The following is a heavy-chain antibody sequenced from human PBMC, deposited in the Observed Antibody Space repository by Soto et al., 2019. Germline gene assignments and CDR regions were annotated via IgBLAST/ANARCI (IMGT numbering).Heavy chain of an antibody. CDR3: ARAGGLGAVAADY. Sequence: QLQLQESGSGLVRPSQTLSLNCAVYGGSISSGRYSWSWIRQPPGKGLEWIGYIYHSGSTYYNPSLKRRVTRSVDRSKNQFSLKLSSVTAADTAVYYCARAGGLGAVAADYWGQGTLVTVSS. V-gene: IGHV4-30-2*01. D-gene: IGHD6-19*01. CDR2: IYHSGST. J-gene: IGHJ4*02. CDR1: GGSISSGRYS.